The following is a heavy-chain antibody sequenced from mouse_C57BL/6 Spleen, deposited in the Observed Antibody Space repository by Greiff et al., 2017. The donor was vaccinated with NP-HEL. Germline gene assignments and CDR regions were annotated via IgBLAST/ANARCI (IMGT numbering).Heavy chain of an antibody. CDR1: GFTFSSYA. V-gene: IGHV5-4*03. D-gene: IGHD2-3*01. CDR3: ARGDGYYVDWYFDV. Sequence: EVKLVESGGGLVKPGGSLKLSCAASGFTFSSYAMSWVRQTPEKRLEWVATISDGGSYTYYPDNVKGRFTISRDNAKNNLYLQMSHLKSEDTAMYYCARGDGYYVDWYFDVWGTGTTVTVSS. J-gene: IGHJ1*03. CDR2: ISDGGSYT.